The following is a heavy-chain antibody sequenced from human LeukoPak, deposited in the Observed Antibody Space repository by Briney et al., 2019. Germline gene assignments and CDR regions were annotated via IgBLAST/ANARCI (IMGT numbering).Heavy chain of an antibody. D-gene: IGHD3-22*01. CDR2: INPSGGST. J-gene: IGHJ4*02. CDR3: AREGLYDSSGYSVDY. V-gene: IGHV1-46*01. CDR1: GYTFTSYY. Sequence: ASVTVSFTASGYTFTSYYMHWVRQAPGQGLEWMGIINPSGGSTSYAQKFQGRVTMTRDTSTSTVYMELSSLRSEDTAVYYCAREGLYDSSGYSVDYWGQGTLVTVSS.